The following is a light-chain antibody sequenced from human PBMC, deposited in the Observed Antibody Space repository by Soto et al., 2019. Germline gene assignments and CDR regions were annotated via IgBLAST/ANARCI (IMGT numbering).Light chain of an antibody. V-gene: IGLV2-14*01. Sequence: QSALTQPASVSGSPGQSITISCTGTRSDVGGYNYVSWYQQHPGKAPKLMIFEVSNRPSGVSNRFSGSKSGNTASLTISGLQAADEADYYCSSYTSSSTLVVFGTGTKPTVL. CDR3: SSYTSSSTLVV. CDR2: EVS. J-gene: IGLJ1*01. CDR1: RSDVGGYNY.